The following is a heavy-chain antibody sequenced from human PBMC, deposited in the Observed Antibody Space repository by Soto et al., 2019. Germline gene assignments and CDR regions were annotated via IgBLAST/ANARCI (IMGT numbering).Heavy chain of an antibody. CDR1: GFSFSNAW. CDR2: IKRKIDGATT. Sequence: EVQLVESGGGFVKPGGSLRLSCVASGFSFSNAWMNWVRQAPGKGLEWVGRIKRKIDGATTDYAAPVKGRFTISTDESKNTLYLQMNSLKTEDTALYYCSLYSVMTNDFAFDIWGQGTMVTVSS. V-gene: IGHV3-15*07. J-gene: IGHJ3*02. D-gene: IGHD3-3*01. CDR3: SLYSVMTNDFAFDI.